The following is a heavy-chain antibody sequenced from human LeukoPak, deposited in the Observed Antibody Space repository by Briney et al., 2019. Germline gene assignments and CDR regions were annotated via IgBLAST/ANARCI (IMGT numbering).Heavy chain of an antibody. CDR2: IWYDGSNK. J-gene: IGHJ4*02. V-gene: IGHV3-33*01. CDR3: ARDQARGYDGSYFDY. CDR1: GFTFSSYG. Sequence: GGSLRLSCEASGFTFSSYGMHWVRQAPGKGLEWVAVIWYDGSNKYYADSVKGRFTISRDNSKNTLYLQMSSLRAEDTAVYYCARDQARGYDGSYFDYWGQGTLVTVSS. D-gene: IGHD3-3*01.